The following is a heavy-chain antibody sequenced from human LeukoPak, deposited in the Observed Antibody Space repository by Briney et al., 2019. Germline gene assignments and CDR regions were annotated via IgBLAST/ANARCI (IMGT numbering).Heavy chain of an antibody. CDR2: INPNCWGT. D-gene: IGHD3-10*01. Sequence: GASVKVSCKASLYTFTGYYIHWVRQAPGQGRECMGWINPNCWGTNYAQKFHGGVTMNRHTSISTAYMELSSLRSDDTAVYYCARGGSGSYFSWLDPWGQGTLVTVSS. J-gene: IGHJ5*02. V-gene: IGHV1-2*02. CDR1: LYTFTGYY. CDR3: ARGGSGSYFSWLDP.